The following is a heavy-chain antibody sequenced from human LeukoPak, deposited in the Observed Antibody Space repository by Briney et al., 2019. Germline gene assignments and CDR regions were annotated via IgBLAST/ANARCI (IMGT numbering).Heavy chain of an antibody. D-gene: IGHD7-27*01. CDR1: GFIFTDYA. CDR3: ARDPLNRRWGSYLFDY. Sequence: GGSLRLSCAASGFIFTDYAMHWVRQAPGKGLEWVALVSYDGRNENYADSVKGRFTISRDTSKSTLYLQMNSLRGEDTAVYYCARDPLNRRWGSYLFDYWGQGTLVTVSS. J-gene: IGHJ4*02. V-gene: IGHV3-30*04. CDR2: VSYDGRNE.